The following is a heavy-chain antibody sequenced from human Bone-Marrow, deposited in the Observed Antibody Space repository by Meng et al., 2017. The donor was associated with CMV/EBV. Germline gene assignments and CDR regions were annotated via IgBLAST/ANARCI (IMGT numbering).Heavy chain of an antibody. V-gene: IGHV3-30*04. J-gene: IGHJ4*02. D-gene: IGHD3-16*01. Sequence: GGSLRLSCAASGFTFSRFAMHWVRQAQGKGLEWVGVVSYDGSRKFQADSVKGRFTISKDNSKSMLYLQMDSLRDEDTAVYYCARVTGQALGFDYWGQGALVAVSS. CDR2: VSYDGSRK. CDR1: GFTFSRFA. CDR3: ARVTGQALGFDY.